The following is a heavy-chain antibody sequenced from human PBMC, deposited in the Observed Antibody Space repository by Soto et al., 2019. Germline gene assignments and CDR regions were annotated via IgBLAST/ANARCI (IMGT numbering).Heavy chain of an antibody. D-gene: IGHD5-12*01. Sequence: PSVKVSCKASGGTFSSYAISWVRQAPGQGLEWMGGIIPIFGTANYAQKFQGRVTITADESTSTAYMELSSLRSEDTAVYYCASSVAKYYYYGMDVWGQGTTVTVS. CDR1: GGTFSSYA. CDR2: IIPIFGTA. CDR3: ASSVAKYYYYGMDV. J-gene: IGHJ6*02. V-gene: IGHV1-69*13.